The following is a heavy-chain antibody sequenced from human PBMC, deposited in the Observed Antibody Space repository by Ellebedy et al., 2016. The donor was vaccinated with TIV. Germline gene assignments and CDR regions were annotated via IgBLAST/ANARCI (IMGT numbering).Heavy chain of an antibody. V-gene: IGHV3-30-3*01. CDR1: GFTFDSYA. D-gene: IGHD6-19*01. CDR2: ISHDGSSQ. J-gene: IGHJ4*02. CDR3: ARDLDKSSGWYGGGAY. Sequence: PGGSLRLSCVASGFTFDSYAMHWVRQAPGKGLEWVAVISHDGSSQYYADSVKGRFTVSRDNSMTTVYLEMNSLRAEDTALYYCARDLDKSSGWYGGGAYWGQGTQVTVSS.